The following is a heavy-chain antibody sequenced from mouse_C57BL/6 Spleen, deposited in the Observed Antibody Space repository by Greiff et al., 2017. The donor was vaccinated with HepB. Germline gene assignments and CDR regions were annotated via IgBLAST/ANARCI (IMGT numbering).Heavy chain of an antibody. Sequence: EVQLQQSGPELVKPGASVKMSCKASGYTFTDYNMHWVKQSHGKSLEWIGYINPNNGGTSYNQKFKGKATLTVNKSSSTAYMELRSLTSEDSAVYYCARNYDYGRGAMDYWGQGTSVTVSS. CDR1: GYTFTDYN. CDR3: ARNYDYGRGAMDY. CDR2: INPNNGGT. J-gene: IGHJ4*01. D-gene: IGHD2-4*01. V-gene: IGHV1-22*01.